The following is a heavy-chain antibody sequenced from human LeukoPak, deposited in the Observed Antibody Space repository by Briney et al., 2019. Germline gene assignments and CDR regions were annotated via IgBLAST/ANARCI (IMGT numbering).Heavy chain of an antibody. V-gene: IGHV4-34*01. CDR1: GVSFNDYY. D-gene: IGHD4-17*01. Sequence: SETLSLACAVSGVSFNDYYWSWVRQTPGKGLEWIGEINHSGYTNDSPSLKSRVTLSIDTSRKQFSLNLRSVTVADTGIYYCTRMTTGHDYWGQGTLVTVSS. J-gene: IGHJ4*02. CDR3: TRMTTGHDY. CDR2: INHSGYT.